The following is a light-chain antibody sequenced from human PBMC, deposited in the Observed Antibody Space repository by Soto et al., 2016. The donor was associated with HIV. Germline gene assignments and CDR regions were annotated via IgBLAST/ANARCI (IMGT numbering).Light chain of an antibody. CDR3: QQYNSYRT. CDR2: KAS. CDR1: QSISSW. J-gene: IGKJ1*01. V-gene: IGKV1-5*03. Sequence: DIQMTQSPSTLSASVGDRVTITCRASQSISSWLAWYQQKPGKAPKLLIYKASSLESGVPSRFSGSGSGTEFTLTISSLQPDDFATYYCQQYNSYRTFGRRDQGGNQT.